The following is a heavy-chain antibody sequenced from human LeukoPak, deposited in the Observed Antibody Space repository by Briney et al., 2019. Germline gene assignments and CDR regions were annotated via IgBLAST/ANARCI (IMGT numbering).Heavy chain of an antibody. Sequence: PGGSLRLSSAASGFTFSNYAMSWVRQAPGKGLEWVSAIVGSGGSTYYADSVKGRFTISRDNPKNTLYLQMNSLRAEDTAVYYCAKWGDYDILTGYYDSDYWGQGTLVTVSS. CDR2: IVGSGGST. J-gene: IGHJ4*02. D-gene: IGHD3-9*01. CDR1: GFTFSNYA. V-gene: IGHV3-23*01. CDR3: AKWGDYDILTGYYDSDY.